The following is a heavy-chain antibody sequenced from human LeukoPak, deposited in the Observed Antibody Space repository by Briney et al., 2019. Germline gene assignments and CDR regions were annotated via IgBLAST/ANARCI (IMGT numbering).Heavy chain of an antibody. V-gene: IGHV3-30-3*01. J-gene: IGHJ4*02. CDR3: AKDREEKILTGYYFDY. Sequence: GGSLRLSCAAPGFTFSSYAMHWVRQAPGKGLEWVAVISYDGSNKYYADSVKGRFTISRGNTKNTLYLQMNSLRADDTAVYYCAKDREEKILTGYYFDYWGQGTLVTVSS. CDR2: ISYDGSNK. CDR1: GFTFSSYA. D-gene: IGHD3-9*01.